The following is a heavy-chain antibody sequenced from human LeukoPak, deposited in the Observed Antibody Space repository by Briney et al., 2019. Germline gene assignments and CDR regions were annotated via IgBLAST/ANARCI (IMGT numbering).Heavy chain of an antibody. CDR3: VRPLRLFIAVPGAFDF. Sequence: GMSLRLSCAASGFTFSSYGMHWVRQAPGKGLEWVAVIWYDGSNKYYADSVKGRFTISRDNSKNTLHLQMNSLRPSDTALYYCVRPLRLFIAVPGAFDFWGQGTMVTVSP. J-gene: IGHJ3*01. V-gene: IGHV3-33*08. CDR1: GFTFSSYG. D-gene: IGHD6-19*01. CDR2: IWYDGSNK.